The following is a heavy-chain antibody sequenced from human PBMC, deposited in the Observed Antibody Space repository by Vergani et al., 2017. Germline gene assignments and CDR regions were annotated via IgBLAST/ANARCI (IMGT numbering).Heavy chain of an antibody. CDR1: GGSISSSSYY. CDR3: ARHLAYCGCDCYPYYYGMDV. J-gene: IGHJ6*02. CDR2: IYYSGST. V-gene: IGHV4-39*01. Sequence: QLQLQESGPGLVKPSETLSLTCTVSGGSISSSSYYLGWIRQPPGKGLEWIGSIYYSGSTYYNPSLKSRVTISVDTSKNQFSLKLSSVTAADTAVYYCARHLAYCGCDCYPYYYGMDVWGQGTTVTVSS. D-gene: IGHD2-21*02.